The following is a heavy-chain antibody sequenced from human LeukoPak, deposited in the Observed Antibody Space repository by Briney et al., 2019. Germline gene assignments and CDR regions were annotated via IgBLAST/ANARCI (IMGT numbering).Heavy chain of an antibody. CDR3: ARKSCSGGSCPHDY. CDR2: IYTSGST. V-gene: IGHV4-4*07. J-gene: IGHJ4*02. CDR1: GGSISSYY. D-gene: IGHD2-15*01. Sequence: SETLSLTCTVSGGSISSYYWSWIRQAAGKGLEWIGRIYTSGSTNYNPSLKSRVTMSVDTSKNQFSLKLSSVTAADTAVYYCARKSCSGGSCPHDYWGQGTLVTVSS.